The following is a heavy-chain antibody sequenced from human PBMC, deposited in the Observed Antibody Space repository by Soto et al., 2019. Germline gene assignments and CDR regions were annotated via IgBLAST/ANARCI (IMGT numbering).Heavy chain of an antibody. V-gene: IGHV1-18*01. Sequence: EASVKVSCKASGYTFTSYGVSWVRQAPGQGLEWMGWISAYNGNTNYAQKLQGRVTMTTDTSTSTAYMELRSLRSDDTAVYYCAIFSGGSWHDAFDIWGQGTMVTVSS. CDR1: GYTFTSYG. D-gene: IGHD2-15*01. CDR3: AIFSGGSWHDAFDI. J-gene: IGHJ3*02. CDR2: ISAYNGNT.